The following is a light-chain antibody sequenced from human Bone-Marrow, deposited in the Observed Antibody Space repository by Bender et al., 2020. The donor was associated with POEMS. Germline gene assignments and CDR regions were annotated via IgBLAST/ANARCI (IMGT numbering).Light chain of an antibody. CDR3: QAWDDNTAV. CDR1: SSDIGIYNL. CDR2: DVT. V-gene: IGLV2-14*02. J-gene: IGLJ2*01. Sequence: QSALTQPASVSGSPGQSITISCTGTSSDIGIYNLVSWYQQLPGKAPKLLIYDVTRRPSGVPDRFSGSKSGYTASLTISGLQAEDEADYYCQAWDDNTAVFGGGTTLTVL.